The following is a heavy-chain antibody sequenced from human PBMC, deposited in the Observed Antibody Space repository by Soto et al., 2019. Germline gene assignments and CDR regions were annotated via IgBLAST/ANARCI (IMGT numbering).Heavy chain of an antibody. CDR2: ISWNSGGM. J-gene: IGHJ6*02. V-gene: IGHV3-9*01. Sequence: EVQLVESGGGLVQPGRSLRLSCIASGFTFDDYAMHWVRQAPGKGLEWVSGISWNSGGMGYADSVKGRFTISRDNAKNSLYLQMNSLRAEDTALYYCAKDIRGYQLTLGYGMDVWGQGTTVTVSS. CDR1: GFTFDDYA. CDR3: AKDIRGYQLTLGYGMDV. D-gene: IGHD2-2*01.